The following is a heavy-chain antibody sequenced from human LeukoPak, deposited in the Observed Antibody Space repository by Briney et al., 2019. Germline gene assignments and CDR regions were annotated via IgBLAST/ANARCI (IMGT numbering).Heavy chain of an antibody. V-gene: IGHV4-59*01. CDR2: IYYSGST. CDR1: GGSISSYY. Sequence: TSGTLSLTCTVSGGSISSYYWSWLRQPPGKGLEWIGYIYYSGSTNYNPSLKSRVTISVDTSKNQFSLKLSSVTAADTAVYYCARDGTSGYDLGAFDYWGQGTLVTVSS. D-gene: IGHD5-12*01. CDR3: ARDGTSGYDLGAFDY. J-gene: IGHJ4*02.